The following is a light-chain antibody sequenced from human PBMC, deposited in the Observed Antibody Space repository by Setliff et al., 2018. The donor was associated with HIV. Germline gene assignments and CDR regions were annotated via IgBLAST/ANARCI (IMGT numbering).Light chain of an antibody. CDR2: DDK. V-gene: IGLV6-57*01. J-gene: IGLJ3*02. Sequence: NFMLTQPHSVSESPGKTVTISRTRSSGSIANNYVQWYQQRPDSSPTTVIYDDKQRPSGVPDRISGSIDKSTNSASLTISGLKTEDEADYYCQSYDGTDWVFGGGTKVTVL. CDR1: SGSIANNY. CDR3: QSYDGTDWV.